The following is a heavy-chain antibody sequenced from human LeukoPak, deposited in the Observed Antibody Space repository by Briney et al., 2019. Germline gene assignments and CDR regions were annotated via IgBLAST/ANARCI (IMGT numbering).Heavy chain of an antibody. CDR1: GFTFTDYA. CDR2: VSGNGGST. V-gene: IGHV3-23*01. D-gene: IGHD4-23*01. Sequence: GGSLRLPCTASGFTFTDYAMSWVRQAPGKGLEWVSAVSGNGGSTYYADAVKGRFTISRDNSKNTVYLQMNSLRGEDTAVYYCAKRRTTVVTLDSWGQGALVTVSS. J-gene: IGHJ4*02. CDR3: AKRRTTVVTLDS.